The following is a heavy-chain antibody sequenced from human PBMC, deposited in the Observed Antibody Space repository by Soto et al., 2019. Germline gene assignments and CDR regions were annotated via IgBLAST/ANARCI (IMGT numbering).Heavy chain of an antibody. Sequence: ASVKVSCKASGYTFTSYGISWVRQAPGQGLEWMGWINPNSGGTNYAQKFQGRVTMTRDTSISTAYMELSRLRSDDTAVFYCARDRAPATLRYFGFDPWGQGTLVTVSS. CDR1: GYTFTSYG. CDR3: ARDRAPATLRYFGFDP. V-gene: IGHV1-2*02. CDR2: INPNSGGT. J-gene: IGHJ5*02. D-gene: IGHD3-9*01.